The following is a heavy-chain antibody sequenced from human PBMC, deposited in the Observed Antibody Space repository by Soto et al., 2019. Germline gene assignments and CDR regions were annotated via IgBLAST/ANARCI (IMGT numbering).Heavy chain of an antibody. CDR3: AKDSFYCSGGSCQYYFDY. D-gene: IGHD2-15*01. J-gene: IGHJ4*02. CDR2: ISGSGGST. V-gene: IGHV3-23*01. Sequence: EVQLLESGGGLVQPGGSLRLSCAASGFTFSSYAMSWVRQAPGKGLEWVSAISGSGGSTYYADSVKGRFTISRDNSKNTLYLQMNSLRAEDTAVYYCAKDSFYCSGGSCQYYFDYWGQGTLVTVSS. CDR1: GFTFSSYA.